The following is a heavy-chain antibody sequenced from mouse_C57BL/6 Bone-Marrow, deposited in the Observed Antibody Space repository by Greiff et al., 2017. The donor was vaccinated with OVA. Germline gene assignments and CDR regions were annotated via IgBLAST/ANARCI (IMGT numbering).Heavy chain of an antibody. V-gene: IGHV1-81*01. CDR3: ARPITTVVADY. CDR2: IYPGSGST. CDR1: GYTFTSYG. D-gene: IGHD1-1*01. J-gene: IGHJ2*01. Sequence: QVQLQQSGAELARPGASVKLSCKASGYTFTSYGISWVKQRTGQGLEWIGDIYPGSGSTNYNEKFKSKATLTVDTSSSTAYMQLSSLTSEDSAVYYCARPITTVVADYWGQGTTLTVSS.